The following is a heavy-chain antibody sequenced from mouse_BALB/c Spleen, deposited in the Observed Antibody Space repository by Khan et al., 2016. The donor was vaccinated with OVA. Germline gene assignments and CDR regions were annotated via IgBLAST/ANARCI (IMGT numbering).Heavy chain of an antibody. D-gene: IGHD2-14*01. Sequence: QIQLVQSGAELARPGASVKMSCKASGYTFTSYTIHWIKERPGQGLEWIGYINPSNGYTNYNQKFKDKATLTTDKSSTTAYLQLSSLTSDDSAVYNCVRGGAVHRKDGWFAYWGQGTLVNVS. V-gene: IGHV1-4*01. J-gene: IGHJ3*01. CDR3: VRGGAVHRKDGWFAY. CDR1: GYTFTSYT. CDR2: INPSNGYT.